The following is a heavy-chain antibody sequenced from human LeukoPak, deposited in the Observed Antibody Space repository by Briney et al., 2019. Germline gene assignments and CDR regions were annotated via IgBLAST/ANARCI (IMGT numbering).Heavy chain of an antibody. Sequence: PSETLSLTCAVYGGSFSGYYWSWIRQHPGKGLEWIGYIYHSGSTYYNPSLKSRVSISGDTSKNEFSLTLNSVTAADTAVYYCATASKESSGYFKYFVHWGQGSLVTVSS. D-gene: IGHD3-22*01. CDR2: IYHSGST. CDR1: GGSFSGYY. CDR3: ATASKESSGYFKYFVH. J-gene: IGHJ4*02. V-gene: IGHV4-34*09.